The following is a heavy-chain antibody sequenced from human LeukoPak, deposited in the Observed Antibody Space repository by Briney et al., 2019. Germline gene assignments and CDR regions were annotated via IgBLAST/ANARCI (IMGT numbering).Heavy chain of an antibody. CDR1: GSTFDDYA. V-gene: IGHV3-23*01. J-gene: IGHJ4*02. CDR3: AKGSAQYYFDS. Sequence: GGSLRLSCAASGSTFDDYAMHWVRQAPGKGLEWVSAIIESGESTYYTDSVKGRFTISRDNSKNTLYLQMNSLRAEDTAFYYCAKGSAQYYFDSWGQGTLVTVSS. D-gene: IGHD3-10*01. CDR2: IIESGEST.